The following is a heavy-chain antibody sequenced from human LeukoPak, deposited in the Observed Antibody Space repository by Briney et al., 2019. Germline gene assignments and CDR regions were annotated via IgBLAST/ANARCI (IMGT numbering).Heavy chain of an antibody. D-gene: IGHD6-19*01. CDR2: TSGDEDST. CDR3: TIDLMSGFSSGWRFGY. CDR1: GLTFKNFA. Sequence: PGGSLRLFCAASGLTFKNFAMSWVRQAPGKGLEWVAVTSGDEDSTHYADSVRGHFVISTDNSKTTSFLHMNSLRAEDTAVYYCTIDLMSGFSSGWRFGYWGQGTLVTVSS. J-gene: IGHJ4*02. V-gene: IGHV3-23*01.